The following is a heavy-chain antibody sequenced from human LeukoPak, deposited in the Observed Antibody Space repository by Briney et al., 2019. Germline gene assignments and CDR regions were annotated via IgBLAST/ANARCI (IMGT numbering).Heavy chain of an antibody. J-gene: IGHJ4*02. CDR1: GFTFSSYA. CDR2: IKQDGSEE. Sequence: PGGSLRLSCAASGFTFSSYAMVWVRQAPGKGLEWVANIKQDGSEEYYVDSVKGRFTISRDNAKNSLYLQMNSLRAEDTAVYYCARKKTTVTIFDYWGQGTLVTVSS. V-gene: IGHV3-7*01. D-gene: IGHD4-17*01. CDR3: ARKKTTVTIFDY.